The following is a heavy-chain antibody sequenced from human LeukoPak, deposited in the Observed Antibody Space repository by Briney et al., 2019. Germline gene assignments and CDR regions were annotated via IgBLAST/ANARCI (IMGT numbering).Heavy chain of an antibody. CDR1: GYTFTGYY. V-gene: IGHV1-2*02. D-gene: IGHD4-17*01. CDR2: INPNSGGT. CDR3: ARDPPFKATVTTGGY. Sequence: GASVKVSCKASGYTFTGYYMHWVRQAPGQGLEWMGWINPNSGGTNYAQKFQGRVTMTRDTSISTAYMELSRLRSDDTAVYYCARDPPFKATVTTGGYWGQGTLVTVSS. J-gene: IGHJ4*02.